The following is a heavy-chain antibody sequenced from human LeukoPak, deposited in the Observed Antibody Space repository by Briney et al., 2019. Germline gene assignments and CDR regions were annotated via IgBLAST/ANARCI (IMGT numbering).Heavy chain of an antibody. CDR3: ARRYMDV. V-gene: IGHV3-7*01. Sequence: AGGSLRLSCAASGFTLSNHWMIWVRQAPGKGLECVANIKQDGTEKYYLDSVKGRFTISRDNAKNSLYLQMNSLRAEDTAVYYCARRYMDVWGKGTTVTVSS. J-gene: IGHJ6*04. CDR1: GFTLSNHW. CDR2: IKQDGTEK.